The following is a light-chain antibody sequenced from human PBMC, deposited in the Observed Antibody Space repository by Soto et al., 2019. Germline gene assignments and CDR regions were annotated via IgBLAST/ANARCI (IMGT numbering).Light chain of an antibody. Sequence: GEGSALFCGASQSVSNNYLAWYQQKPGQAPRLLIYGASNRATGIPDRFSGSGSGTDSTVSISRLDPADFAVYYCQQYGTSGTFGQGTKVDIK. V-gene: IGKV3-20*01. CDR2: GAS. CDR1: QSVSNNY. J-gene: IGKJ1*01. CDR3: QQYGTSGT.